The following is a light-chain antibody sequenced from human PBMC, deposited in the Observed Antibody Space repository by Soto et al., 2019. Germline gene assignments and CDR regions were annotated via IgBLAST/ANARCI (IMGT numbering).Light chain of an antibody. CDR1: QSVSTF. J-gene: IGKJ5*01. V-gene: IGKV3-11*01. CDR2: DTF. CDR3: QQRARWPMP. Sequence: EVVLTQSPATLSLSPGERATLSCRASQSVSTFVAWYQHKPGQAPRPVIYDTFKRATGVPDRFSGGGSGTDFTLIISNLEPEDFGVYYCQQRARWPMPVGQGTRLELK.